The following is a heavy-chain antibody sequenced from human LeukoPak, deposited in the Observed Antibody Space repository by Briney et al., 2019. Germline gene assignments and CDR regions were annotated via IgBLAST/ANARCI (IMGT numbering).Heavy chain of an antibody. CDR2: IYYSGST. J-gene: IGHJ3*02. CDR1: GGSISSSSYC. Sequence: SETLSLTCTVSGGSISSSSYCWGWIRQPPGKGLEWIGSIYYSGSTYYNPSLKSRVTISVDTSKNQFSLKLSSVTAADTAVYYCARHPRNPYDSSGYRYGGGAFDIWGQGTMVTVSS. CDR3: ARHPRNPYDSSGYRYGGGAFDI. D-gene: IGHD3-22*01. V-gene: IGHV4-39*01.